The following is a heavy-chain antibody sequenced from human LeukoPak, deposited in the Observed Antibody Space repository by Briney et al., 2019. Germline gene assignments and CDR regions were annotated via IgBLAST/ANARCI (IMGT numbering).Heavy chain of an antibody. J-gene: IGHJ4*02. CDR1: GYTLTELS. V-gene: IGHV1-24*01. CDR2: FDPEDGET. CDR3: ATLLSGSYSSFDY. Sequence: ASVKVSCKVSGYTLTELSMHWVRQAPGKGLEWMGGFDPEDGETIYAQKFQGRVTMTEDTSTDTAYMKLSSLRSEDTAVYYCATLLSGSYSSFDYWGQGTLVTVSS. D-gene: IGHD1-26*01.